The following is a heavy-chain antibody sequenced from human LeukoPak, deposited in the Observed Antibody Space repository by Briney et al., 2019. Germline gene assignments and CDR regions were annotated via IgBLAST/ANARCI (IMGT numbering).Heavy chain of an antibody. D-gene: IGHD3-10*01. V-gene: IGHV4-34*01. CDR1: GGSFSGYY. CDR2: INHSGST. CDR3: ARHVGLLWFGEPRTNWFDP. J-gene: IGHJ5*02. Sequence: SETLPLTCAVYGGSFSGYYWSWIRQPPGKGLEWIGEINHSGSTNYNPSLKSRVTISVDTSKNQFSLKLSSVTAADTAVYYCARHVGLLWFGEPRTNWFDPWGQGTLVTVSS.